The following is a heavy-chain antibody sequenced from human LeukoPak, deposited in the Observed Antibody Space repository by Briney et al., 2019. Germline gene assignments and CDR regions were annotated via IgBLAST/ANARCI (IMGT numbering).Heavy chain of an antibody. Sequence: SETLSLTCSVSGYSISSGYYWGWIRQPPGKGLEWIGSIYHSGSTYYNPSLKSRVTISVDTSKNQFSLKLSSVTAADTAVYYCARSLYYYDSSGYYHDWYFDLWGRGTLVTVSS. J-gene: IGHJ2*01. D-gene: IGHD3-22*01. CDR3: ARSLYYYDSSGYYHDWYFDL. CDR2: IYHSGST. CDR1: GYSISSGYY. V-gene: IGHV4-38-2*02.